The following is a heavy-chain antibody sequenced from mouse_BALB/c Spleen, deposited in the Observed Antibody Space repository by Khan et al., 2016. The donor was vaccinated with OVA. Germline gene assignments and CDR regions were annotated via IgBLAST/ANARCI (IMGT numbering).Heavy chain of an antibody. J-gene: IGHJ3*01. V-gene: IGHV1-5*01. D-gene: IGHD4-1*01. Sequence: EVQLKESGTVLARPGASVKMSCKASGYTFTSYWMHWVKQRPGQGLEWIGDIYPGNTDTNYNQKFKGKAKLTAVTSTSTAYMELYSLTNEDSAVYYCTRRNWDVAWFAYWGQGTLVTVSA. CDR1: GYTFTSYW. CDR3: TRRNWDVAWFAY. CDR2: IYPGNTDT.